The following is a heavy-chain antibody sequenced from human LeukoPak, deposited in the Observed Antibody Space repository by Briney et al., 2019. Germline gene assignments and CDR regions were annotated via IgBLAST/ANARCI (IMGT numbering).Heavy chain of an antibody. CDR2: TYPGGST. CDR1: GGSISSYY. D-gene: IGHD4-23*01. J-gene: IGHJ5*02. V-gene: IGHV4-4*07. Sequence: SETLSLTCTVSGGSISSYYWSWIRQPAGKGLEWIGRTYPGGSTNYNPSLKSRVTMSLDTSKSQFSLKLKSVTAADTAVYYCARDTYGGLSWGQGTLVTVSS. CDR3: ARDTYGGLS.